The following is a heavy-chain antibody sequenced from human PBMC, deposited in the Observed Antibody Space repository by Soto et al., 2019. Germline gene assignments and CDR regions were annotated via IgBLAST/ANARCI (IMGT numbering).Heavy chain of an antibody. D-gene: IGHD6-19*01. CDR3: ARDVLIVSVAGTVGIDY. V-gene: IGHV3-33*01. J-gene: IGHJ4*02. CDR1: GFTFSSYG. Sequence: GGSLRLSCAASGFTFSSYGMHWVRQAPGKGLEWVAVIWYDGSNKYSADSVKGRFTISRDNSKNTLYLQMSSLRAEDTAVYYCARDVLIVSVAGTVGIDYWGQGTLVTVSS. CDR2: IWYDGSNK.